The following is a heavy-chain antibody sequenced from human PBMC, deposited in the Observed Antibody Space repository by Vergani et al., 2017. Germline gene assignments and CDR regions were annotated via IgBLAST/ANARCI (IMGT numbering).Heavy chain of an antibody. Sequence: VQLVESGGGVVRPGGSLRLSCAASGFTFSSYGMHWVRQAPGKGLEWVAFIRYDGSNKYYADSVKGRFTISRDNSKNTLYLQMNSLRAEDTAVYYCAKDSGIWFGEYDYWGQGSLVTVSS. J-gene: IGHJ4*02. CDR2: IRYDGSNK. CDR1: GFTFSSYG. CDR3: AKDSGIWFGEYDY. V-gene: IGHV3-30*02. D-gene: IGHD3-10*01.